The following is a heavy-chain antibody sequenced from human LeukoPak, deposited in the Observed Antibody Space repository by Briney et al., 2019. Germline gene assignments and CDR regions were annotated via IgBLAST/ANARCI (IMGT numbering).Heavy chain of an antibody. Sequence: GGSLRLSCAASGFTFSSYSMNWVRQAPGKGLEWVSSISSSSSYIYYADSVKGRFTISRDNAKNSLYLQMNSLRAEDTAVYYCARDGFEQWLVQNYYYYGMDVWGQGTTVTVSS. V-gene: IGHV3-21*01. CDR2: ISSSSSYI. J-gene: IGHJ6*02. D-gene: IGHD6-19*01. CDR1: GFTFSSYS. CDR3: ARDGFEQWLVQNYYYYGMDV.